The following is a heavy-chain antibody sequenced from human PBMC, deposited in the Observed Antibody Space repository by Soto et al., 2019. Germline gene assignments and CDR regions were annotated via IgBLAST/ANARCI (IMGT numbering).Heavy chain of an antibody. CDR1: GGSISPYY. D-gene: IGHD3-22*01. CDR2: IYYSGNT. J-gene: IGHJ6*02. V-gene: IGHV4-59*01. Sequence: QVQLQESGPGLVKPSETLSLTCTVSGGSISPYYWSWIRQPPGKGLEWIGYIYYSGNTEYNPSLKSRVTISVATSKHQFSLKLSSVTAADTAVYYCARDWHYYDSSGYPRVYGMDVWGQGTTVTVSS. CDR3: ARDWHYYDSSGYPRVYGMDV.